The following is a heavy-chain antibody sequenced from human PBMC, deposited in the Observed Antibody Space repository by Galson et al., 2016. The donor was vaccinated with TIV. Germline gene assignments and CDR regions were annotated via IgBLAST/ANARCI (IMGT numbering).Heavy chain of an antibody. CDR3: ARHSGLRWSPYWGFNV. J-gene: IGHJ2*01. D-gene: IGHD4-23*01. CDR2: ISGTSNTI. V-gene: IGHV3-48*01. Sequence: SLRLSCAASGFTFSTHSVNWIRQAPGKGLQWLSYISGTSNTIYYAESVKGRFTISRDNAKNSLYLEMNGLGSEDTAVYYCARHSGLRWSPYWGFNVWGRGTLVTVSS. CDR1: GFTFSTHS.